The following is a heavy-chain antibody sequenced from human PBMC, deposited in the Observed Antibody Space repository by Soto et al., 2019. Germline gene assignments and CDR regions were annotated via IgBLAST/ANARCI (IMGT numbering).Heavy chain of an antibody. CDR3: AEGDTLGPKTGYGFDP. V-gene: IGHV6-1*01. CDR2: TYFRSKWYN. J-gene: IGHJ5*02. D-gene: IGHD5-12*01. CDR1: GDSVSSNTAS. Sequence: SQTLSLTCAISGDSVSSNTASWNWIRQSPSRGLEWLGRTYFRSKWYNDYAVSVKSRIIINPDTSNNQFSLQLNSVTPEDTAVYFCAEGDTLGPKTGYGFDPWGQGIMVTVSS.